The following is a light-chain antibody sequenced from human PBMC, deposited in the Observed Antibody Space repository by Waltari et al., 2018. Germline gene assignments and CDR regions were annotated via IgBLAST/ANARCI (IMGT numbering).Light chain of an antibody. CDR1: PSVGSF. Sequence: EVVLTQSPAPLSLSPGERATPSGRASPSVGSFLAWYQQKPGQAPRLLIYDASNRATGIPARFSGSGSGTDFTLTISSLEPEDFAVYYCQQRSNVLFAFGPGTKVDFK. CDR2: DAS. V-gene: IGKV3-11*01. J-gene: IGKJ3*01. CDR3: QQRSNVLFA.